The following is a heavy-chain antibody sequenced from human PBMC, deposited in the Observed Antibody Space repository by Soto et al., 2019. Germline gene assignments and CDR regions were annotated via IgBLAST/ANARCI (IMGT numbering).Heavy chain of an antibody. CDR2: ISSSGSTI. V-gene: IGHV3-11*01. CDR3: ARVSERHPTDAFDL. Sequence: GGSLRLSCAASGFTFSDYYMSWIRQAPGKGLEWVSYISSSGSTIYYADSVKGRFTIPRDNAKNSLYLQMNSLRAEDTAVYYCARVSERHPTDAFDLWGQGTMVTVSS. J-gene: IGHJ3*01. CDR1: GFTFSDYY. D-gene: IGHD1-1*01.